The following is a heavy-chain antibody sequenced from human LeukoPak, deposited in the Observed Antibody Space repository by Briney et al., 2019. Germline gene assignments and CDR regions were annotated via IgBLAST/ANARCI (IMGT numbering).Heavy chain of an antibody. J-gene: IGHJ3*02. CDR2: INPSGGST. CDR3: ANYGGWVGGSGSNHAFDI. CDR1: GYTFTSYY. Sequence: ASVKVSCKASGYTFTSYYMHWVRQAPGQGLEWMGIINPSGGSTSYAQKFQGRVTMTRGTSTSTVYMELSSLRSEDTAVYYCANYGGWVGGSGSNHAFDIWGQGTMVTVSS. V-gene: IGHV1-46*01. D-gene: IGHD3-10*01.